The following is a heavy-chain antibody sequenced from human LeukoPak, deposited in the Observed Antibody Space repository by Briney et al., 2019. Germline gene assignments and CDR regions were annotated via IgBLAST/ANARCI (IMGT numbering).Heavy chain of an antibody. D-gene: IGHD7-27*01. Sequence: PSQTLSLTCTVSGGSISSGDYYWSWIRQPPGKGLEWIGYIYYSGSTYYNPSLKSRVTISVDTSKNQFSLKLSSVTATDTAVYYCARRNINWEAFDIWGQGTMVTVSS. J-gene: IGHJ3*02. CDR2: IYYSGST. V-gene: IGHV4-30-4*08. CDR3: ARRNINWEAFDI. CDR1: GGSISSGDYY.